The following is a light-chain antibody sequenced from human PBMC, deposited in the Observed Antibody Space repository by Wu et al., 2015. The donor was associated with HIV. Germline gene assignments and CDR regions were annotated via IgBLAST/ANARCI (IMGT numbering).Light chain of an antibody. CDR1: PSVSSSD. CDR3: QQYGSSSYT. CDR2: GAS. V-gene: IGKV3-20*01. J-gene: IGKJ2*01. Sequence: IVLTQSPGTLSLSPGERATLSCRASPSVSSSDLAWYQVKPGQAPRLLIYGASNRATGIPDRFSGSESGTDFTLSISRLEPEDFAVYYCQQYGSSSYTFGQGTKLEIK.